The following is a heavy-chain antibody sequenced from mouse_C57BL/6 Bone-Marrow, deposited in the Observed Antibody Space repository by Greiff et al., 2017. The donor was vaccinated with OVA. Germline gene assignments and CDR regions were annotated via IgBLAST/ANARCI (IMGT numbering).Heavy chain of an antibody. J-gene: IGHJ2*01. CDR2: IHPNSGST. V-gene: IGHV1-64*01. D-gene: IGHD4-1*01. CDR1: GYTFTSYW. Sequence: QVQLQQSGAELVKPGASVKLSCKASGYTFTSYWMHWVKQRPGQGLEWIGMIHPNSGSTNYNEKFKSKATLTVDKSSSTAYMQLSSLTSEDSAVYYCARGLGQGYFDYWGQGTTLTVSS. CDR3: ARGLGQGYFDY.